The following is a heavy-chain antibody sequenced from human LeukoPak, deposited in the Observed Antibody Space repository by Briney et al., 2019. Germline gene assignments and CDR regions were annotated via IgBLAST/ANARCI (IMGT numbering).Heavy chain of an antibody. CDR3: ARPQCSSITCYVDY. CDR2: IYPSDSDT. J-gene: IGHJ4*02. D-gene: IGHD2-2*01. Sequence: GESLKISCQGSGYNFTNYWIGWVRQMPGKGLEWMGIIYPSDSDTRYSPSFQGQVTISADKSISTAYLQWSSLKASDTAMYYCARPQCSSITCYVDYWGQGTLVTVSS. V-gene: IGHV5-51*01. CDR1: GYNFTNYW.